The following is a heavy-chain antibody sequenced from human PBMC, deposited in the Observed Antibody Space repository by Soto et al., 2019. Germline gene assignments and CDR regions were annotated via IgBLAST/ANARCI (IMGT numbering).Heavy chain of an antibody. V-gene: IGHV4-30-4*01. D-gene: IGHD3-16*01. CDR3: AREGGESSDGLYYFDS. J-gene: IGHJ4*02. CDR2: IYYSGNT. CDR1: GGSTSSDNY. Sequence: SETLSLTCTVSGGSTSSDNYWSWIRQPPGKGLEWIGHIYYSGNTDYNPSLKSRLAISIDTSKNQFSLKLSPVTAADTAVYFCAREGGESSDGLYYFDSWGQGSLVTVSS.